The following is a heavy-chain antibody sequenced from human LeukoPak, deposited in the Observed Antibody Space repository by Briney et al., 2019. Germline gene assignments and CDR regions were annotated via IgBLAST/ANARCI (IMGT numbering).Heavy chain of an antibody. CDR3: ARDPYYDSSGYYDY. CDR1: GFTFSSYW. V-gene: IGHV3-7*01. D-gene: IGHD3-22*01. Sequence: GGSLRLSCAASGFTFSSYWMSWVRQAPGKGLGWVANIKQDGSEKYYVDSVKGRFTISRDNAKNSLYLQMNSLRAEDTAVYYCARDPYYDSSGYYDYWGQGTLVTVSS. J-gene: IGHJ4*02. CDR2: IKQDGSEK.